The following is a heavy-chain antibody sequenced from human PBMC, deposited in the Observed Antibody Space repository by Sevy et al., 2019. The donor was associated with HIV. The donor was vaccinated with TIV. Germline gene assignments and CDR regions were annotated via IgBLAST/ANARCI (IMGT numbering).Heavy chain of an antibody. Sequence: GGSLRLSCAASGFPFNDHAMHWVRQVPGKGLEWVSGVSWNSRNIGYVDSVKGRFTISRDNARDFLYLEMNSLRPEDTAFYYCAKDINRGCDGVNCYSYYYYFYGLDVWGQGTTVTVSS. CDR2: VSWNSRNI. CDR1: GFPFNDHA. D-gene: IGHD2-21*01. CDR3: AKDINRGCDGVNCYSYYYYFYGLDV. V-gene: IGHV3-9*01. J-gene: IGHJ6*02.